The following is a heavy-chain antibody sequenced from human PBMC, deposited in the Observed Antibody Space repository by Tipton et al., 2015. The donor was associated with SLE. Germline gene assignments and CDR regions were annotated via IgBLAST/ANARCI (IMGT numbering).Heavy chain of an antibody. Sequence: GLVKPSETLSLTCAVHDGAFSGYYWSWIRQPPGKGLEWIGEINHAGSTNYNPSLNSRVTVSVETSKKQFSLNLSSVTAADTAVYYCARVFITGTSRGWVDIWGQGTMVTVSS. CDR1: DGAFSGYY. CDR2: INHAGST. J-gene: IGHJ3*02. D-gene: IGHD1-7*01. CDR3: ARVFITGTSRGWVDI. V-gene: IGHV4-34*01.